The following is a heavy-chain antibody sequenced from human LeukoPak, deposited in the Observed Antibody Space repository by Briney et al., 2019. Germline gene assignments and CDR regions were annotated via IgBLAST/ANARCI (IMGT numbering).Heavy chain of an antibody. CDR2: ISAYNGNT. CDR1: GYTFTSYG. Sequence: ASVKVSCKASGYTFTSYGISWVRQAPGQGLEWMGWISAYNGNTNYAQKLQGRVTMTTDTSTSTAYMELRSLRSDDTAVYYCARDLWIYYVSGSYYKPNDYWGQGTLVTVSS. CDR3: ARDLWIYYVSGSYYKPNDY. V-gene: IGHV1-18*01. J-gene: IGHJ4*02. D-gene: IGHD3-10*01.